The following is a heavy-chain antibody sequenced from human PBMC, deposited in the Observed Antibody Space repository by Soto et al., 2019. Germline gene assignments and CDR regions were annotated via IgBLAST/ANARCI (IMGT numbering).Heavy chain of an antibody. CDR1: LYTFTNYY. CDR3: VFPWDSSSWHLFYY. CDR2: INPSGGST. J-gene: IGHJ4*02. V-gene: IGHV1-46*01. Sequence: ASVKVSCKASLYTFTNYYMHWVRHAPGQGLEWMGIINPSGGSTSYAQKFQGRVTMTRDTSTSTVYMELSSLRSEDTAVYYWVFPWDSSSWHLFYYCGRGTLVTVSS. D-gene: IGHD6-13*01.